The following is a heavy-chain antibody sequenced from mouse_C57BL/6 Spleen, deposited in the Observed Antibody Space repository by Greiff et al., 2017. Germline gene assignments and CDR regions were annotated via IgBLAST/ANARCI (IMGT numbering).Heavy chain of an antibody. Sequence: EVKLVESGGGLVKPGGSLKLSCAASGFTFSSYAMSWVRQTPEKRLEWVATISDGGSYTYYPDNVKGRFTISRDNAKNNLYLQMSHLKSEDTAMYYCAREGYYGSSYDAMDYWGQGTSVTVSS. J-gene: IGHJ4*01. CDR1: GFTFSSYA. D-gene: IGHD1-1*01. CDR2: ISDGGSYT. V-gene: IGHV5-4*01. CDR3: AREGYYGSSYDAMDY.